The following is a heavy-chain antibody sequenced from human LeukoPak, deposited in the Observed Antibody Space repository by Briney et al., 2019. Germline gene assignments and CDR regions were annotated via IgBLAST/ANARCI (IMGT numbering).Heavy chain of an antibody. CDR2: MNPNSGNT. V-gene: IGHV1-8*01. CDR3: ARGDCSSTSCYEYYYYMDV. CDR1: GYTFTSYD. Sequence: ASVKVSCKASGYTFTSYDINWVRQATGQGLEWMGWMNPNSGNTGYAQKFQDRVTMTRDTSISTAYMELSSLRSEDTAVYYCARGDCSSTSCYEYYYYMDVWGKGTTVTVSS. D-gene: IGHD2-2*01. J-gene: IGHJ6*03.